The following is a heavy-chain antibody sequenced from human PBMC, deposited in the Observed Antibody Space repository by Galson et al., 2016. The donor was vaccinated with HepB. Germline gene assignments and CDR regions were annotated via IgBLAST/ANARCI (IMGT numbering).Heavy chain of an antibody. D-gene: IGHD2-15*01. J-gene: IGHJ2*01. CDR1: GFTFSSYT. CDR2: ISSSSSSI. V-gene: IGHV3-48*02. Sequence: SLRLSCAASGFTFSSYTMNWVRQAPGKGLEWVSYISSSSSSIYYADSVKGRFTISRDNAKNSLYLQMNRLRDEDTAVYYCATQYCSGGSCYSAAPGYWYFDLWGRGTLVTVSS. CDR3: ATQYCSGGSCYSAAPGYWYFDL.